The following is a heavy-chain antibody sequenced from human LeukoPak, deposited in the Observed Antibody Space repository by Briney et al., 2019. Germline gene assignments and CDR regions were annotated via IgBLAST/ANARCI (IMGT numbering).Heavy chain of an antibody. V-gene: IGHV3-7*01. D-gene: IGHD5-12*01. Sequence: GGSLRLSCAASGFTFSSYWMSWVRQAPGKGLEWVANIKQDGSGKYYVDSVKGRFTISRDNAKNSLYLQMNSLRAEDTAVYYCARGLRGYSGYKHYWGQGTLVTVSS. CDR3: ARGLRGYSGYKHY. J-gene: IGHJ4*02. CDR2: IKQDGSGK. CDR1: GFTFSSYW.